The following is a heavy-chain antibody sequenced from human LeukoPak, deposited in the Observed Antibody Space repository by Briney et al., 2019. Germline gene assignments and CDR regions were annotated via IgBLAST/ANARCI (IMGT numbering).Heavy chain of an antibody. Sequence: GGSLRLSCAASGFTFSNYAMGWVRQAPGRGLEWVSSISAAGDRTYYADSVKGRFTISRDNSKNTLYLQMNSLRAEDTAVYYCAKDLVAYYDSLVYYSPFDYWGQGILVTVSS. CDR1: GFTFSNYA. D-gene: IGHD3-22*01. CDR2: ISAAGDRT. CDR3: AKDLVAYYDSLVYYSPFDY. V-gene: IGHV3-23*01. J-gene: IGHJ4*02.